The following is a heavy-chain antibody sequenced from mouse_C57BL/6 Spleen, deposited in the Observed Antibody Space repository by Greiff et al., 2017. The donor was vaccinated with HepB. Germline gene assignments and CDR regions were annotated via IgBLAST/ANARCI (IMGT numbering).Heavy chain of an antibody. CDR1: GFSLTSYG. CDR2: IWSGGST. J-gene: IGHJ1*03. V-gene: IGHV2-2*01. Sequence: VQLQQSGPGQVQPSQSLSITCTVSGFSLTSYGVHWVRQSPGKGLEWLGVIWSGGSTDYNAAFISRLSISKDNSKSQVFFKMNSLQADDTAIYYCASITTGFARYFDVWGTGTTVTVSS. D-gene: IGHD1-1*01. CDR3: ASITTGFARYFDV.